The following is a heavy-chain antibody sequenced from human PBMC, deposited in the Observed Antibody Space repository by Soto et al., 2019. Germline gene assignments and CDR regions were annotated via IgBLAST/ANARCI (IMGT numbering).Heavy chain of an antibody. D-gene: IGHD4-17*01. V-gene: IGHV4-59*08. Sequence: PSETLSLTCTVSGGSISSYYWSWIRQPPGKGLEWIGYIYYSGSTNYNPSLKSRVTISVDTSKNQFSLKLSSVTAADTAVYYCARHGRGKTSVTTTWDYRGQGTLVTVPS. CDR3: ARHGRGKTSVTTTWDY. CDR2: IYYSGST. CDR1: GGSISSYY. J-gene: IGHJ4*02.